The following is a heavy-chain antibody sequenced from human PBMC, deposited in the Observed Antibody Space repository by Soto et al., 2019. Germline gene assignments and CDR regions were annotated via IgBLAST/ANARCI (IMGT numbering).Heavy chain of an antibody. Sequence: SETLSLTCTVSGGSITNYDWSWIRQPPGKGLEWIGFIYYSGSTNYNPSLKSRVTISVATSKNQVSLKLSSVTAADTAVYYCARDGTAVAAGYYGMDVWGQGTTVTVSS. V-gene: IGHV4-59*01. CDR1: GGSITNYD. D-gene: IGHD5-18*01. CDR2: IYYSGST. J-gene: IGHJ6*02. CDR3: ARDGTAVAAGYYGMDV.